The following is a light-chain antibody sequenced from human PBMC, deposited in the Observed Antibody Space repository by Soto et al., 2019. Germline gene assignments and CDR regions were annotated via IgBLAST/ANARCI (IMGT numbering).Light chain of an antibody. CDR3: QQSYSTPIT. CDR1: QSISTY. CDR2: TTS. V-gene: IGKV1-39*01. J-gene: IGKJ5*01. Sequence: DIQMTQSPSTLYASGGDTVTITCRPSQSISTYLNWYQQKPGKAPNLLIYTTSSLHSGVPSRFSGSGSGTDFTLTISSLQPEDFSTYYCQQSYSTPITFGQGTRLEIK.